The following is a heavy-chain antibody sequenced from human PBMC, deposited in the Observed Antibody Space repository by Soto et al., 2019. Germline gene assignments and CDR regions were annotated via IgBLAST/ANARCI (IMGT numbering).Heavy chain of an antibody. CDR1: GFTVSSNY. CDR2: IYSGGST. Sequence: GGSLRLSCTASGFTVSSNYMSWVRQAPGKGLEWVSVIYSGGSTYYADSVKGRFTISRDNSKSTLYLQMNSLRAEDTALYYCAKGISYYYYYGVDVWGQGTTVTVSS. CDR3: AKGISYYYYYGVDV. V-gene: IGHV3-53*01. J-gene: IGHJ6*02.